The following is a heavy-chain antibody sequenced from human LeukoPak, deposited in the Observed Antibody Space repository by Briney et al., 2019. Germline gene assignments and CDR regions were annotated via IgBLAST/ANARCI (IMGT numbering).Heavy chain of an antibody. V-gene: IGHV3-23*01. J-gene: IGHJ4*02. Sequence: PGGSLRLSCAASGFTFSNYAMSWVRQAPGKGLEWVSAISGSGDGTYSADSVKGRFTISRDNSKNTLYLQTNSLRAEDTAVYYCAKPFYSGYDSHFDYWGQGTLVTVSS. D-gene: IGHD5-12*01. CDR3: AKPFYSGYDSHFDY. CDR1: GFTFSNYA. CDR2: ISGSGDGT.